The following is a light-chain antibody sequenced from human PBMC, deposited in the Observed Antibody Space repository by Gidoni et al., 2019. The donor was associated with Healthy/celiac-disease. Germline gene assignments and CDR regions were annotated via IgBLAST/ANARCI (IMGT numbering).Light chain of an antibody. CDR1: QSISSY. Sequence: DIQMTQSPSSLSASVGDRVTITCRASQSISSYVNWYQQKPGKAPKLLIYAASSLQSGVPSRFSCSGSGTDFTLTISSLQPEDFATYYCQQSYSTLPYTFGQGTKLEIK. CDR3: QQSYSTLPYT. J-gene: IGKJ2*01. V-gene: IGKV1-39*01. CDR2: AAS.